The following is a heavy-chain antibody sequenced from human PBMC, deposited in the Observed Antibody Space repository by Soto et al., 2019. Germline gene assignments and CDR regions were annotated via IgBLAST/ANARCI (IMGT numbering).Heavy chain of an antibody. Sequence: QVQLQQWGAGLLKPSETLSLTCAVYGGSFSGYYWSWIRQPPGKGLEWIGEINHSGSTNYNPSLKSRVTISVDTSKNQFSLKLSSVTAADTAVYYCARGGALGYCSGGSCYSPEYFQHWGQGTLVTVSS. CDR2: INHSGST. V-gene: IGHV4-34*01. J-gene: IGHJ1*01. CDR1: GGSFSGYY. D-gene: IGHD2-15*01. CDR3: ARGGALGYCSGGSCYSPEYFQH.